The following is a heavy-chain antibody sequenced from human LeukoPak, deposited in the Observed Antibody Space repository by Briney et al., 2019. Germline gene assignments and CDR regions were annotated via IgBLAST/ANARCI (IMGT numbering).Heavy chain of an antibody. Sequence: SVKVSCKASGGTFSSYTITWVRQAPGQGLEWMGVIIPLSATANYAQKFQGRVTITADESTRTAYMELSSLRSEDTAVYYCARGTYDVLTGTSLFAYYGMDVWGQGTTVTVSS. CDR1: GGTFSSYT. CDR2: IIPLSATA. J-gene: IGHJ6*02. D-gene: IGHD3-9*01. V-gene: IGHV1-69*01. CDR3: ARGTYDVLTGTSLFAYYGMDV.